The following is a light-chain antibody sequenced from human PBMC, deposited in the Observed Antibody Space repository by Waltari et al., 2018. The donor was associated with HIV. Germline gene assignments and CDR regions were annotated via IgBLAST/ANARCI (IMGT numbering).Light chain of an antibody. CDR3: QKYNRAPRT. J-gene: IGKJ1*01. CDR1: QGIAHY. Sequence: DIHLTHSPSSLSAAVGARVAVTCRATQGIAHYLAWYQQKPGMVPQLLIYGASTLQPGAPSRFSGSGSGTDFTLTITSLQPDDAVTYFCQKYNRAPRTFGQGTKVEI. V-gene: IGKV1-27*01. CDR2: GAS.